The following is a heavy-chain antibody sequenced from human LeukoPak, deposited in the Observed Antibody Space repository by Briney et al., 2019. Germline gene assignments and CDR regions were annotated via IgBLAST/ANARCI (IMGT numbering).Heavy chain of an antibody. Sequence: PSETLSLTCAVYGGSFSGYYWSWIRQPPGKGLEWIGEINHSGSTNYNPSLKSRVTISVDTSKNQFSLKLSSVTAADTAVYYCARSDYDILTGRYNWFDPWGQGTLVTVSS. J-gene: IGHJ5*02. V-gene: IGHV4-34*01. D-gene: IGHD3-9*01. CDR1: GGSFSGYY. CDR2: INHSGST. CDR3: ARSDYDILTGRYNWFDP.